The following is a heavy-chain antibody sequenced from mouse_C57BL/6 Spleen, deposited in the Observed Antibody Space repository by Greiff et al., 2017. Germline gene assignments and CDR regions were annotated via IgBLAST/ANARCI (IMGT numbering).Heavy chain of an antibody. CDR1: GYTFTSYW. V-gene: IGHV1-59*01. J-gene: IGHJ3*01. D-gene: IGHD2-2*01. CDR3: AREVYGYAWFAY. Sequence: QVQLQQPGAELVRPGTSVKLSCKASGYTFTSYWMHWVKQRPGQGLEWIGVIDPSDSYTNYNQKFKGKATLTVYTSSSTAYMQLSSLTSEDSAVYYCAREVYGYAWFAYWGQGTLVTVSA. CDR2: IDPSDSYT.